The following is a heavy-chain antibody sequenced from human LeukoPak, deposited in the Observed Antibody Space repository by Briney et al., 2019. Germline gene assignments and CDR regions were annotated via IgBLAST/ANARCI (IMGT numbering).Heavy chain of an antibody. CDR2: ISWNSGSI. Sequence: PGGSLRLSCAASGFTFDDYAMHWVRQAPGKGLEWVSGISWNSGSIGYADSVKGRFTISRDNAKNSLYLQMNSLRAEDTAVYYCARTTIAAAGTLDYWGQGTLVTVSS. CDR1: GFTFDDYA. D-gene: IGHD6-13*01. J-gene: IGHJ4*02. V-gene: IGHV3-9*01. CDR3: ARTTIAAAGTLDY.